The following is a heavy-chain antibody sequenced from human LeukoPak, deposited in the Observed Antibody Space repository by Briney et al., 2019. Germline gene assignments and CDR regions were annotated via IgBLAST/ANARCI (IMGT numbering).Heavy chain of an antibody. Sequence: SETLSLTCTVSGGSISSYYWSWIRQPPGKGLEWIGCIYYSGSTNYNPSLKSRVTISVDTSKNQFSLELSSVTAADTAVYYCARGWVVRGARGAFDIRGQGTMVTVSS. CDR1: GGSISSYY. CDR2: IYYSGST. V-gene: IGHV4-59*01. J-gene: IGHJ3*02. CDR3: ARGWVVRGARGAFDI. D-gene: IGHD3-10*01.